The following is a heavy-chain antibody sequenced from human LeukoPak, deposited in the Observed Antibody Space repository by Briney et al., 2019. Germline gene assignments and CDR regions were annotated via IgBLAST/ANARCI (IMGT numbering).Heavy chain of an antibody. CDR2: IISSSSYI. J-gene: IGHJ4*02. V-gene: IGHV3-21*01. CDR3: ATSGYHYGLVDY. CDR1: GLTFSFSVYS. D-gene: IGHD5-18*01. Sequence: SGGSLRLSCAASGLTFSFSVYSMNWVRQAPGKGLEWVSSIISSSSYIYYADSVKGRFTISRDNAKNSLYLQMNTPRAEDTAVYYCATSGYHYGLVDYWGQGTLVTVSS.